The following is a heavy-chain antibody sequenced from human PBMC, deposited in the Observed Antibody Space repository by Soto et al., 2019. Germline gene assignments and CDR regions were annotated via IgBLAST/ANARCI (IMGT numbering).Heavy chain of an antibody. CDR1: NSW. J-gene: IGHJ4*02. Sequence: NSWMSLFLKNPGKGLEWFGRINSRADGGTADHAAPVKGRFAISRDDSNNTLYLQMNSLKTEDTAVYYCATLGGNLGAFDYWGQGTLVTVSS. D-gene: IGHD3-16*01. V-gene: IGHV3-15*01. CDR3: ATLGGNLGAFDY. CDR2: INSRADGGTA.